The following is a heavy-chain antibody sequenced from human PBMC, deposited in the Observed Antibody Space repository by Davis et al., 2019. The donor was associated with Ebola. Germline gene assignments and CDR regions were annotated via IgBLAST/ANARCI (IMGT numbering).Heavy chain of an antibody. Sequence: PGGSLRLSCVASGFTFGSYAMSWVRLVPGKGLEWVSTITSRDGTHSADSVKGRFTISRDNSKNTVYLQMNSLRAEDTAIYYCAKVVAAAGTSSYFESWGQGLLVTVSS. CDR1: GFTFGSYA. V-gene: IGHV3-23*01. CDR2: ITSRDGT. J-gene: IGHJ4*02. D-gene: IGHD6-13*01. CDR3: AKVVAAAGTSSYFES.